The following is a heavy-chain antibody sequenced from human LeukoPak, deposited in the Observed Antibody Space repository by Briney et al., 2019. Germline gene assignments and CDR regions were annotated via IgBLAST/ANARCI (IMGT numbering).Heavy chain of an antibody. Sequence: QPGGSLRLSCAASGFTFSTYAIHWVRQAPGKGLEWVAVISYDGSNKYYADSVKGRFTISRDNSKNSLYLQMNSLRDEDTAVYYCARVLSVAGILMAFDIWGQGTMVTVSS. D-gene: IGHD6-19*01. J-gene: IGHJ3*02. CDR2: ISYDGSNK. V-gene: IGHV3-30-3*01. CDR1: GFTFSTYA. CDR3: ARVLSVAGILMAFDI.